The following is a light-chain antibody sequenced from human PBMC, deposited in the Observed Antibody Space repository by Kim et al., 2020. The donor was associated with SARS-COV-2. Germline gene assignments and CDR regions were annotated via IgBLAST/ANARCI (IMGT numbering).Light chain of an antibody. CDR3: QVGDSKV. Sequence: SYELTQPPSVSVSPGQTASITCSGDKLGERYVCWYQQKPGQSPVLVICQDNKRSSGIPERLSGSNSGNTATLTISGTQAIDEADYWCQVGDSKVFGGGTKLTVL. J-gene: IGLJ2*01. CDR2: QDN. CDR1: KLGERY. V-gene: IGLV3-1*01.